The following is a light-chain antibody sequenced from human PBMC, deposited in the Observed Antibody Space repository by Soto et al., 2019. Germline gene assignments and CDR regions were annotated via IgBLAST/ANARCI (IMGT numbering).Light chain of an antibody. CDR3: KSYTSSSSDG. CDR1: SSDVGGYNY. CDR2: DVS. Sequence: QSVLTQPASVSGSPGQSITISCTGTSSDVGGYNYVSWYQQHPGKAPKLMIYDVSDRPSGVSNRFSGSKSGNTASLTISGLQAEDEAEYYCKSYTSSSSDGFGTGTKLTVL. J-gene: IGLJ1*01. V-gene: IGLV2-14*01.